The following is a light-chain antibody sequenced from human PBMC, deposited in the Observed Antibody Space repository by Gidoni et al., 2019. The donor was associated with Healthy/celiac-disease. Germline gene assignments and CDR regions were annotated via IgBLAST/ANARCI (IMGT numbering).Light chain of an antibody. V-gene: IGLV5-45*03. J-gene: IGLJ3*02. CDR1: SGINVGTYR. Sequence: QAVLTQPSSLSASPGASASLTCTLRSGINVGTYRIYWYQQQPGIPPQYLLRYKSHSDKQQGSGVPSRFSGSKDASANAGILLISGLQAEDEADYYCMIWHSSAWVFGGGTKLTV. CDR3: MIWHSSAWV. CDR2: YKSHSDK.